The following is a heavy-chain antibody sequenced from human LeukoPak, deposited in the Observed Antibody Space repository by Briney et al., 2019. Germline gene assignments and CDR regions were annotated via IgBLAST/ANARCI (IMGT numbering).Heavy chain of an antibody. D-gene: IGHD6-6*01. V-gene: IGHV3-48*03. CDR3: ARGDIAAYYYSLEV. CDR2: IRSSGDTM. Sequence: PGGSLRLSCAASEFTFSSYEMNWVRQAPGKGPEWISYIRSSGDTMFYADSVKGRFTISRDNARNSLYLQMSSLRAEDTAVYYCARGDIAAYYYSLEVWGTGTTVIISS. CDR1: EFTFSSYE. J-gene: IGHJ6*03.